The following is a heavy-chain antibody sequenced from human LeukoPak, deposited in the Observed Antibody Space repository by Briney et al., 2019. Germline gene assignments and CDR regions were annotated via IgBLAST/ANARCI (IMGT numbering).Heavy chain of an antibody. CDR1: SGSNSSYY. CDR2: IYTSGTT. D-gene: IGHD2-21*01. V-gene: IGHV4-4*07. Sequence: PSETLSLXCTVSSGSNSSYYWSWIRQPAGKGLEWIGRIYTSGTTNYNPSLKSRVTMSVDTSRNQFSLKLSSVTAADTAVYYCARGPYCGGDCYFAYWGQGTLVTVSS. CDR3: ARGPYCGGDCYFAY. J-gene: IGHJ4*02.